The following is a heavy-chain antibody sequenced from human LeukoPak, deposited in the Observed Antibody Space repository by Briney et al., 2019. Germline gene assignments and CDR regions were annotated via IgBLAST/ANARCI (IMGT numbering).Heavy chain of an antibody. V-gene: IGHV3-53*01. CDR3: AKDSGFAIAAVPIDY. CDR1: GFTVSSNY. D-gene: IGHD6-13*01. CDR2: IYSGGST. J-gene: IGHJ4*02. Sequence: GGSLRLSCAASGFTVSSNYMSWVRQAPGKGLEWVSVIYSGGSTYYADSVKGRFTISRDNSKNTLYLQMNSLRAEDTAVYYCAKDSGFAIAAVPIDYWGQGTLVTVSS.